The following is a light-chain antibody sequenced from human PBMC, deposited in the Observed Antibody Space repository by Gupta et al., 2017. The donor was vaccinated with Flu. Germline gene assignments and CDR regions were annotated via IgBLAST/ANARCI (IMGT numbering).Light chain of an antibody. V-gene: IGLV3-1*01. CDR1: KLGDKY. Sequence: SYELPQPPSASVSPGQTASITCSGDKLGDKYACWYQQKPGQSPGLVIYQDSKRPSGIPERFSGSNSGKTANLTISGTQAMDEADYYCQAWDSSTGVFGTGTKVTVL. CDR2: QDS. CDR3: QAWDSSTGV. J-gene: IGLJ1*01.